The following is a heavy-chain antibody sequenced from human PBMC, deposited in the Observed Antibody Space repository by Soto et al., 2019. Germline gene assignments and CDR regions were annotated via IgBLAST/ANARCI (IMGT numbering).Heavy chain of an antibody. CDR3: ASLRGHYDFWSGSLRNYYMDV. CDR1: GFTFSSYA. D-gene: IGHD3-3*01. V-gene: IGHV3-23*01. J-gene: IGHJ6*03. CDR2: ISGSGGST. Sequence: HPGGSLRLSCAASGFTFSSYAMSWVRQAPGKGLEWVSAISGSGGSTYYADSVKGRFTISRDNSKNTLYLQMNSLRAEDTAVYYCASLRGHYDFWSGSLRNYYMDVWGKGTTVTVSS.